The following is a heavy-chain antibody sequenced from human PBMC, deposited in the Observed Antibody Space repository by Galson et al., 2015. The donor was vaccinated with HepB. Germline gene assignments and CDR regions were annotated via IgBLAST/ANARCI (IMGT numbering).Heavy chain of an antibody. Sequence: SLRLSCAASGFTFSTYAMSWVRQPPGMGLEWVSAISGSGRTTYYADSVKGRFTISSDSSKNTLYLQMNSLKVEDTAIYYCAKQSSNWYYFDYWGQGTLVTVSS. V-gene: IGHV3-23*01. D-gene: IGHD6-13*01. CDR3: AKQSSNWYYFDY. J-gene: IGHJ4*02. CDR2: ISGSGRTT. CDR1: GFTFSTYA.